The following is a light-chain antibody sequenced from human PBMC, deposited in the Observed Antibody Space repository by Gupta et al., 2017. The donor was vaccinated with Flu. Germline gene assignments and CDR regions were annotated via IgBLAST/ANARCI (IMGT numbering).Light chain of an antibody. CDR1: QRISSSS. J-gene: IGKJ2*01. Sequence: EIVLTQSPGTLSLSPGERANLSCRASQRISSSSLAWYQHKPGQAPRLLIYGASSRDTGIPDRFSGSWSGTDFPLTISRMEPEDFAGYYCQQYGSAPPYTFGQGTKLEIK. V-gene: IGKV3-20*01. CDR2: GAS. CDR3: QQYGSAPPYT.